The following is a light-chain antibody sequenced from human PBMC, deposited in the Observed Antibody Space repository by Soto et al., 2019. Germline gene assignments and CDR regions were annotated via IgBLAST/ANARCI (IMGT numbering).Light chain of an antibody. CDR1: QRVXSH. CDR3: QQLKSDPET. V-gene: IGKV1-9*01. CDR2: AAS. Sequence: IQLTQSAALLSASVGDRVTITCRASQRVXSHFGWYQQKPGKAPKFLXYAASTLQSGVPSRLSGSGSGTEFTPTISSLHPEDFATYYCQQLKSDPETFGGGTKVDIK. J-gene: IGKJ4*02.